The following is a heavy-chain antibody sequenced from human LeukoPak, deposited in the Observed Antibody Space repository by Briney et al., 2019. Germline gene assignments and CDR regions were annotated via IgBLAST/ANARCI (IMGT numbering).Heavy chain of an antibody. V-gene: IGHV5-51*01. CDR1: GYSFTSYW. CDR2: IYPGDSDT. CDR3: AIHVYYDYVWGSYRLPKDWFDP. D-gene: IGHD3-16*02. J-gene: IGHJ5*02. Sequence: GESLKISCKGSGYSFTSYWIGWVRQMPGKGLEWMGIIYPGDSDTRYSPSFQGQVTISADKSISTAYLQWSSLKASDTAMCYCAIHVYYDYVWGSYRLPKDWFDPWGQGTLVTVSS.